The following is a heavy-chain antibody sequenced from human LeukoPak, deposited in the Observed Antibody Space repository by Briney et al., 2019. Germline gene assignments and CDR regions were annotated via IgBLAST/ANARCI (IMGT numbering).Heavy chain of an antibody. V-gene: IGHV1-3*01. D-gene: IGHD2-2*01. CDR3: ASSSTSFHYYYYGMDV. J-gene: IGHJ6*02. Sequence: ASVKVSFKASGYTFTSYAMHWVRQAPGQRLEWMGWINAGNGNTKYSQKFQGRVTITRDTSASTAYMELSSLRSEDTAVYYCASSSTSFHYYYYGMDVWGQGTTVTVSS. CDR2: INAGNGNT. CDR1: GYTFTSYA.